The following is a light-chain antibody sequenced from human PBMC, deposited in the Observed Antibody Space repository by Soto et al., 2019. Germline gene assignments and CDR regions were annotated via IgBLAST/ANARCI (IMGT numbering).Light chain of an antibody. CDR3: SSYTSSSTLV. CDR1: SSDVGGYNY. J-gene: IGLJ1*01. CDR2: DVS. V-gene: IGLV2-14*01. Sequence: QSVLTQPASVSGSPGQSTTISCAGTSSDVGGYNYVSWYQQHPGKAPKLMIYDVSNRPSGVSNRFSGSKSGNTASLTISGLQAEDEVDYYCSSYTSSSTLVFGTGTKVTVL.